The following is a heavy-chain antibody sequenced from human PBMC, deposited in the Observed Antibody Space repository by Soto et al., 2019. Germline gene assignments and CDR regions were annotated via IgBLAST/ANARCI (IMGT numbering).Heavy chain of an antibody. D-gene: IGHD1-26*01. CDR3: AIEKVGPTSIHVFDI. Sequence: GGSLRLSCAASGFSVSSYIMNWVRQAPGKGLEWVSYIMPGSSHIFYAASVKGRFTISRDNAKNSLYLQMNSLRAEDTAVYYCAIEKVGPTSIHVFDIWGQGTMVTVSS. J-gene: IGHJ3*02. CDR2: IMPGSSHI. CDR1: GFSVSSYI. V-gene: IGHV3-48*01.